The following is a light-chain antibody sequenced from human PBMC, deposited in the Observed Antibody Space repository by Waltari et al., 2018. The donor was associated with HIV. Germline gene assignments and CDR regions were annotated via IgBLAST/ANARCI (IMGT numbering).Light chain of an antibody. J-gene: IGKJ4*01. Sequence: DIQMTQSPSFLSASVGDKVTITCQASQDIRHYLNWYQKKAGKAPKLLIYDASKLQTGVPSRFSGSDSATDLTLTITSLQSEDIGTYYCQQYADLPLTFGGGTQVEIK. CDR1: QDIRHY. CDR3: QQYADLPLT. CDR2: DAS. V-gene: IGKV1-33*01.